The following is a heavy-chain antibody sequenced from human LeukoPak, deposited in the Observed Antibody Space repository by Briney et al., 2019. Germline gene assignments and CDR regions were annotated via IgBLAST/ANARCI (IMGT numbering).Heavy chain of an antibody. CDR3: AKGSNLVRGVIIISLFDY. Sequence: PGGSLRLSCAASGFTFSSYAMSWVRQAPGEGLEWVSLIGGTGGSTYYADSVKSRFTISRDNSKNTLYLQMNSLRAEDTAVYYCAKGSNLVRGVIIISLFDYWGQGTLVTVSS. D-gene: IGHD3-10*01. J-gene: IGHJ4*02. CDR1: GFTFSSYA. V-gene: IGHV3-23*01. CDR2: IGGTGGST.